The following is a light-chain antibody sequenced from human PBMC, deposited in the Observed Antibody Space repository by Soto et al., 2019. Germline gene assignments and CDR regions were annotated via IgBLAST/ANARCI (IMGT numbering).Light chain of an antibody. J-gene: IGLJ1*01. CDR2: DNN. V-gene: IGLV1-51*01. CDR1: SSNIENYY. CDR3: GTYDSSLRDGV. Sequence: QSVLTQPPSVSAAPGQKVTIPCSGSSSNIENYYVSWYQQLPGTAPKLLIYDNNKRPSGIPDRFSGSKSGTSATLDITGLQTGDEADYYCGTYDSSLRDGVFGTGTKVTVL.